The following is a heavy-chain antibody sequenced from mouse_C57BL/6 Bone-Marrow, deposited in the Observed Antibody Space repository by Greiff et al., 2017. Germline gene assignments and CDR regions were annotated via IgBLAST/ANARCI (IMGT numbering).Heavy chain of an antibody. J-gene: IGHJ2*01. D-gene: IGHD1-1*01. Sequence: QVQLQQSGAELVRPGTSVKMSCKASGYTFTNYWIGWAKQRPGHGLEWIGDIYPGGGYTNYNEKFKGKAKLTADKSSRTAYMQFSSLTSEVSAIYYCARRTTVVALDYWGQGTTLTVSS. CDR1: GYTFTNYW. V-gene: IGHV1-63*01. CDR2: IYPGGGYT. CDR3: ARRTTVVALDY.